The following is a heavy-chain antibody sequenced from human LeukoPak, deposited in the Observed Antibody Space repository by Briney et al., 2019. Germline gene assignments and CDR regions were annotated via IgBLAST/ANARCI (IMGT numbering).Heavy chain of an antibody. CDR2: ISSSGGST. J-gene: IGHJ4*02. V-gene: IGHV3-23*01. CDR3: ATKFLGYCSGGSCSVFDY. Sequence: GALRLSCAASGFTFSSYAMSWVRQAPGKGLEWVSAISSSGGSTYYADSVKGRFTISRDNSKNTLYLQMNSLRAEDTAVYYCATKFLGYCSGGSCSVFDYWGQGTLVTVSS. D-gene: IGHD2-15*01. CDR1: GFTFSSYA.